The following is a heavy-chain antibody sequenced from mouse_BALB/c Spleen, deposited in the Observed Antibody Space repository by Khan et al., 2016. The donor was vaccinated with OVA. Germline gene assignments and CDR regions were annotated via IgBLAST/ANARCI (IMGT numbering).Heavy chain of an antibody. Sequence: EVELVESGGGLVQPGGSLKLSCATSGFTFSDYYMYWVRQIPEKRLEWVAYISNGGGSTYYPDTVKGRFTISRDHAKNTLYLQMSRLKSEDTAMYYCARRGDYDGWVMDYWGQGTSGTVSS. CDR2: ISNGGGST. J-gene: IGHJ4*01. D-gene: IGHD2-4*01. CDR1: GFTFSDYY. V-gene: IGHV5-12*02. CDR3: ARRGDYDGWVMDY.